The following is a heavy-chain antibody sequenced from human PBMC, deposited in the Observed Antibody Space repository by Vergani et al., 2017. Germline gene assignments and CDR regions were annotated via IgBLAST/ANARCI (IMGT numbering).Heavy chain of an antibody. D-gene: IGHD3-16*01. CDR3: AKPYYTSRWGTWFDT. CDR1: GFSFSTYA. V-gene: IGHV3-23*01. J-gene: IGHJ5*02. CDR2: IGGSVGSGAA. Sequence: EVQLLESGGGLAQPGGSLRLSCVASGFSFSTYAMTWVRQAPGKGLEWVSTIGGSVGSGAANYAGSVKGRFTISRDDSKNILYLQMDSLRAADTALYFCAKPYYTSRWGTWFDTWGQGTLVTVSS.